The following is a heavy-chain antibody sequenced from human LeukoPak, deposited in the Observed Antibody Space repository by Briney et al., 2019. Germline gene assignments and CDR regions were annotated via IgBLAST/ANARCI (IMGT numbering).Heavy chain of an antibody. Sequence: GGTLTLTCTVSGITVSGNYMSWVRQAPGQELEWVSIIPSSGTTFYADSVKGRFTISRDNSNNALYLQMNSLRAEDTAIYYCARATTASARDHWGQGTLVTVSS. CDR2: IPSSGTT. D-gene: IGHD1-14*01. CDR1: GITVSGNY. CDR3: ARATTASARDH. V-gene: IGHV3-66*01. J-gene: IGHJ4*02.